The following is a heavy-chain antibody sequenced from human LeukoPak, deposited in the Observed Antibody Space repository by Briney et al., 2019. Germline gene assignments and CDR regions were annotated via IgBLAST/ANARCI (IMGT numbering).Heavy chain of an antibody. CDR1: GFTFTSVS. CDR2: IRHVGGDI. J-gene: IGHJ4*01. D-gene: IGHD1-1*01. Sequence: PGGSLRLSSVTPGFTFTSVSMSWVGQAPGKRVEWVACIRHVGGDIFYGDSVKGRFNISRDNAKSSVYLQMNSLRVDYTAVYFCARDPYTGSMFYYWGHGTLFTVSS. V-gene: IGHV3-21*01. CDR3: ARDPYTGSMFYY.